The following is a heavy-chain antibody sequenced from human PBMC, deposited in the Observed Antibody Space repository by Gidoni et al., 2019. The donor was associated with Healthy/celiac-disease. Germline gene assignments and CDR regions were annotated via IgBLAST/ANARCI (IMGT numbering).Heavy chain of an antibody. CDR2: ISWNSGSI. J-gene: IGHJ3*02. CDR3: AKDGGIEVREAFDI. V-gene: IGHV3-9*01. Sequence: EVQLVESGGGLVQPGRSLRLSCAASGFTFDDYAMHWVRQAPGKGLEWVSGISWNSGSIGYADSVKGRFTISRDNAKNSLYLQMNSLRAEDTALYYCAKDGGIEVREAFDIWGQGTMVTVSS. CDR1: GFTFDDYA. D-gene: IGHD6-19*01.